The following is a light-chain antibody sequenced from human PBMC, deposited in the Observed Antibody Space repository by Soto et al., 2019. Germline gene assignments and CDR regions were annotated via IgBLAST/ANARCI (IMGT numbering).Light chain of an antibody. CDR2: KAS. Sequence: GDRVTISCWASQSVTTWLVWYQQKPGKAPKVLIYKASTLEGGVPSRFSGSGSGTIFTLTISSLQPDDHATYYCQQYDTYPWTFGQGTKVDI. CDR3: QQYDTYPWT. CDR1: QSVTTW. J-gene: IGKJ1*01. V-gene: IGKV1-5*03.